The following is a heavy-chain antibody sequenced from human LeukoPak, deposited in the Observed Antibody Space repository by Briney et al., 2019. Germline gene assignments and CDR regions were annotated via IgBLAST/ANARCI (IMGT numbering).Heavy chain of an antibody. Sequence: ASVKVSCKVSGYTLTELSVHWVRQAPGKGLEWMGGFNPEDGETIYAQKFQGRVTMTEDTSTDTAYMELSSLRSEDTAVYFCAIWGIETFSDPAFDFWGQGALVTVSS. V-gene: IGHV1-24*01. D-gene: IGHD3-10*01. CDR1: GYTLTELS. J-gene: IGHJ4*02. CDR3: AIWGIETFSDPAFDF. CDR2: FNPEDGET.